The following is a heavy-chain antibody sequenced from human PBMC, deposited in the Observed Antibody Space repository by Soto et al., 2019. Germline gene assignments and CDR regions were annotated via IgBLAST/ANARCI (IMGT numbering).Heavy chain of an antibody. V-gene: IGHV4-30-4*01. Sequence: QVQLQESGPGLVKPSQTLSLTCTVSGGSISSGDYYWNWIRQPPGKGLEWIGYIYYSGSTYYNPSLKSRVTISVDTSKNQFSLKLSSVTAADTAVYYCARDSYDSSGSSGYAFDYWGQGTRVTVSS. D-gene: IGHD3-22*01. CDR1: GGSISSGDYY. J-gene: IGHJ4*02. CDR3: ARDSYDSSGSSGYAFDY. CDR2: IYYSGST.